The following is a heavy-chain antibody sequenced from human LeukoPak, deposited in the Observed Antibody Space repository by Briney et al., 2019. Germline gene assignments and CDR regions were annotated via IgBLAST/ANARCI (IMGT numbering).Heavy chain of an antibody. CDR1: VDTFCSYA. Sequence: ASVKLSCKASVDTFCSYAISWVRHAPRQGLEWMWGIIPIYGAANYAQKFQSRVTITADESTSTAYMELSSLRSEDTALYYCAREWHGSGSYYIAWFDPWGHGTLVTVSS. J-gene: IGHJ5*02. CDR2: IIPIYGAA. CDR3: AREWHGSGSYYIAWFDP. D-gene: IGHD3-10*01. V-gene: IGHV1-69*13.